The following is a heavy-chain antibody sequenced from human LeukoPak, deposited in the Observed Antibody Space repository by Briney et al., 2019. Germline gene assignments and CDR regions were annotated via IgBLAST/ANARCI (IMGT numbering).Heavy chain of an antibody. CDR2: IYTSGST. Sequence: SETLSLTCTVSGGSIRSYYWSWIRQPAGKALEWIGRIYTSGSTNYNPSLKSRVTMSVDTSKNQFSLKLSSVTAADTAVYYCARSSEGRYYYDSSGYSYYYYYMDVWGKGTTVTISS. CDR3: ARSSEGRYYYDSSGYSYYYYYMDV. J-gene: IGHJ6*03. V-gene: IGHV4-4*07. CDR1: GGSIRSYY. D-gene: IGHD3-22*01.